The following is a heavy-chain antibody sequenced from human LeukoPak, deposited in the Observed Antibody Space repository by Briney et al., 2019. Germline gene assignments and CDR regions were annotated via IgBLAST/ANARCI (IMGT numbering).Heavy chain of an antibody. CDR2: IRSKGNNYAT. D-gene: IGHD3-10*01. V-gene: IGHV3-73*01. CDR1: GFSFSGSA. J-gene: IGHJ6*02. CDR3: ARSLGPLYGMDV. Sequence: GGPQKLSCVASGFSFSGSAVHWVRQASGKGLEWVGRIRSKGNNYATEYIESVRGRFTFSRDDSKNTASLQMNSLKTEDTAVYYCARSLGPLYGMDVWGQGTTVTVSS.